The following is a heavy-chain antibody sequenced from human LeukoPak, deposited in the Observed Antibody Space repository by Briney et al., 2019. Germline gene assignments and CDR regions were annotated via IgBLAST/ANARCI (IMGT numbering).Heavy chain of an antibody. CDR3: ASPLGSSGYYKA. Sequence: GESLKISCKGSGYSFTSYWIAWVRQMPGKGLEWMGIIFPGDSDTRYSPSFQGQVTISVDKSISTAFLQWSTLKASDTAISYCASPLGSSGYYKAWGQGTLVTVSS. J-gene: IGHJ5*02. V-gene: IGHV5-51*01. D-gene: IGHD3-22*01. CDR2: IFPGDSDT. CDR1: GYSFTSYW.